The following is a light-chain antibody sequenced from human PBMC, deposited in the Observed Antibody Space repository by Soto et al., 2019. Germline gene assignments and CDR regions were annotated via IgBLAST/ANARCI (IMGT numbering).Light chain of an antibody. CDR3: LLNTGDAWV. CDR1: TGAVTRDSY. V-gene: IGLV7-43*01. CDR2: STS. Sequence: QAVVTQEPSLTVSPGGTVTLTCASSTGAVTRDSYSNWFQQKPGQTPRALIYSTSQKHSWTPARFSVSLFGGKAALTLSAVQPEDEADYYCLLNTGDAWVFGGGTKLTVL. J-gene: IGLJ3*02.